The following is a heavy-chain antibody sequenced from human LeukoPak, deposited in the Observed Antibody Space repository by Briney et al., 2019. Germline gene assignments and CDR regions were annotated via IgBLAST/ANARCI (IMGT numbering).Heavy chain of an antibody. CDR1: GGSISSGDHY. CDR2: IYYSGTT. CDR3: ARRRAGSSWIDY. J-gene: IGHJ4*02. D-gene: IGHD6-13*01. V-gene: IGHV4-30-4*01. Sequence: PSETLSLTCTVSGGSISSGDHYWSWIRQPPGRGLEWIRYIYYSGTTYYNPSLKSRVTISVDTSQNQFSLRLSSVTDADTAVYYCARRRAGSSWIDYWGQGTLVIVSS.